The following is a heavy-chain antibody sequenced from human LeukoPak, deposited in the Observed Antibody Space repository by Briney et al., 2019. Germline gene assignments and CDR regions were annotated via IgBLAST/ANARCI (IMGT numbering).Heavy chain of an antibody. J-gene: IGHJ5*02. V-gene: IGHV4-39*01. CDR1: GGSFGAYY. CDR3: ARHYGP. D-gene: IGHD3-10*01. Sequence: KSSETLSLTCTVYGGSFGAYYWSWIRQPPGKGLEWIGSIYDSGSTYYNPSLKSRVTISVDTSKNQFSLKLNSVTAADTAVYYCARHYGPWGQGTLVTVSS. CDR2: IYDSGST.